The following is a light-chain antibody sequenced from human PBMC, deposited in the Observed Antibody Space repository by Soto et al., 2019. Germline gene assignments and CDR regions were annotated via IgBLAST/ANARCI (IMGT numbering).Light chain of an antibody. J-gene: IGKJ5*01. CDR1: QSVSSNF. CDR3: QQYGTSEII. Sequence: IVLTESPGALALFPGERASLSCRASQSVSSNFLAWYQEKPGQAPRLLIYGASKRATGIPDRFSGSGSGTDFTLTISRLEPEDFAVFYCQQYGTSEIIFGQGTRLDI. V-gene: IGKV3-20*01. CDR2: GAS.